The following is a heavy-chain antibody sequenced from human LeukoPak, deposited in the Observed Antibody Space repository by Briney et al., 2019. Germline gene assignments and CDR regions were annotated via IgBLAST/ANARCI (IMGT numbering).Heavy chain of an antibody. CDR3: ARAVYYCSGGSCYSYYFDY. V-gene: IGHV3-21*01. CDR1: GFTFSSYS. Sequence: PGGSLRLSCAASGFTFSSYSMNWVRQAAGKGLEWVSSISSSSSYIYYADSVKGRFTISRDNAKNSLYLQMNSLRAEDTAVYYCARAVYYCSGGSCYSYYFDYWGQGTLVSVSS. CDR2: ISSSSSYI. D-gene: IGHD2-15*01. J-gene: IGHJ4*02.